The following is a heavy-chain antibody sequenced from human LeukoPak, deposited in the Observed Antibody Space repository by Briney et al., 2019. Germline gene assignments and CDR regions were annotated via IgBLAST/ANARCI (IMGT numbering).Heavy chain of an antibody. CDR1: GFTFDSYA. CDR2: IKSKTDGETT. CDR3: TTDARYFFDY. Sequence: GGSLRLSCAASGFTFDSYAMSWVRQAPGKGLEWVGRIKSKTDGETTDYAAPVQYRFTISRDDSKNTVDLQMDNLNSEDTAVYYCTTDARYFFDYWGQGILVTVS. J-gene: IGHJ4*02. V-gene: IGHV3-15*05.